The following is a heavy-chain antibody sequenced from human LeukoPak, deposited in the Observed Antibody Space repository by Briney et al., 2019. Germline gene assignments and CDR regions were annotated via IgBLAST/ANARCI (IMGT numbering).Heavy chain of an antibody. CDR3: AKDPNGDYIGTFEM. J-gene: IGHJ3*02. D-gene: IGHD4-17*01. V-gene: IGHV3-23*01. CDR1: KFNFNSYG. Sequence: PGGSLRLSCTTSKFNFNSYGMTLVRQAPGRGLEWASSISGSGGSTQYAASVQGRFTISRDNSKNTLYLQMNSLRAEDTAIYYCAKDPNGDYIGTFEMWGQGTMVTVSS. CDR2: ISGSGGST.